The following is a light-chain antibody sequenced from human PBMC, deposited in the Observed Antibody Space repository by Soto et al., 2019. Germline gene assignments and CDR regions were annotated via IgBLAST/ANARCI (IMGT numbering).Light chain of an antibody. J-gene: IGLJ7*01. CDR2: DVN. CDR3: SSFTSSDALL. V-gene: IGLV2-14*03. Sequence: QSALTQPASVSGSPGQSTTISYTGTSSDIATSDYVSWFQHHPGEAPKIILYDVNNRPSGVSDRFSGSKSGNTASLTISGLQAEDEADYYCSSFTSSDALLFGGGTQLTVL. CDR1: SSDIATSDY.